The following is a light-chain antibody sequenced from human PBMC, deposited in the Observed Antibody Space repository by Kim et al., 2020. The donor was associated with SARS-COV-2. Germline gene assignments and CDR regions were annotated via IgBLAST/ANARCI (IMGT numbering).Light chain of an antibody. V-gene: IGLV3-1*01. CDR3: QAWDSSTHNYV. J-gene: IGLJ1*01. CDR2: QDN. Sequence: QGQAASYTCSGYKLGTKFVSWYQQKPGRSPVVVIYQDNKRPSGIPERFSGSNSGNTATLTISGTQAMDEADYYCQAWDSSTHNYVFGAGTKVTVL. CDR1: KLGTKF.